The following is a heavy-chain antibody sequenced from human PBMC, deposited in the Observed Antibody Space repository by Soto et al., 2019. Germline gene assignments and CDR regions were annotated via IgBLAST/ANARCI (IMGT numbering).Heavy chain of an antibody. V-gene: IGHV1-18*01. CDR1: GYTFTSYG. D-gene: IGHD6-13*01. CDR2: ISAYNGNT. J-gene: IGHJ6*02. Sequence: ASVKVSCKASGYTFTSYGISWVRQAPGQGLEWMGWISAYNGNTNYAQKLQGRVTMTTDTSTSTAYMELRSLRSADTAVYYCARDSWQQLGHYYYYYDMDVWGQGTTVTV. CDR3: ARDSWQQLGHYYYYYDMDV.